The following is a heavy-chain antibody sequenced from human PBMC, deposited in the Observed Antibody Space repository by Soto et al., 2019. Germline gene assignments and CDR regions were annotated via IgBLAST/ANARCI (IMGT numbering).Heavy chain of an antibody. D-gene: IGHD1-1*01. V-gene: IGHV3-23*01. J-gene: IGHJ4*02. Sequence: PGVSLRLSCAASGFTFSSFAMGWVRQTPGKGLEWVSTINKSGGSTYYADSVKGRFTISRDNSKNMLFLQINGLRAEDTAVYYCAKDPPTTGTTFDYWGRGTLVTVSS. CDR2: INKSGGST. CDR3: AKDPPTTGTTFDY. CDR1: GFTFSSFA.